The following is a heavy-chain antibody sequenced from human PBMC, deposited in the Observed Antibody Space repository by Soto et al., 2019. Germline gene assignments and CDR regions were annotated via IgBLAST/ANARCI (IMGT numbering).Heavy chain of an antibody. V-gene: IGHV4-30-4*01. Sequence: QVQLQESGPGLVKPSQTLSLTCTVSGGSISSGDYYWSWIRQPPGKGLEWIGYIYYSGSTYYNPSLKSRVTISVDTSKNQFSLKLSSVTAADTAVYYCARDAYYYDSSGYSRNDYWGQGTLVTVSS. D-gene: IGHD3-22*01. J-gene: IGHJ4*02. CDR1: GGSISSGDYY. CDR3: ARDAYYYDSSGYSRNDY. CDR2: IYYSGST.